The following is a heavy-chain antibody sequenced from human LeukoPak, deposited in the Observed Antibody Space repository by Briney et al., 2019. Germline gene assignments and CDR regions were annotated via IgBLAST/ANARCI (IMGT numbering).Heavy chain of an antibody. D-gene: IGHD2-2*01. Sequence: GASVKVSCKASGYTFTSYGISWVRQAPGQGLEWMGWISAYNGNTNYAQKLQGRVTMTTDTSTSTAYMELRSLRSDDTAVYYCARATWDIVVVPAADFYYYYYMDVWGKGTTVTISS. J-gene: IGHJ6*03. CDR2: ISAYNGNT. CDR1: GYTFTSYG. V-gene: IGHV1-18*01. CDR3: ARATWDIVVVPAADFYYYYYMDV.